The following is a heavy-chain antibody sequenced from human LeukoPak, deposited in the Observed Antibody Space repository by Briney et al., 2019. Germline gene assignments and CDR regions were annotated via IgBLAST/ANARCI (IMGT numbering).Heavy chain of an antibody. CDR3: ARDDGVSRTDKWYFDF. J-gene: IGHJ4*02. CDR2: ISYDGSNK. D-gene: IGHD2-8*02. V-gene: IGHV3-30*04. CDR1: GFTFSSYA. Sequence: PGGSLRLSCAASGFTFSSYAMHWVRQAPGKGLEWVAVISYDGSNKYYADSVKGRFTISRDNAKNSLFLQMTSLRAEDAAVYYCARDDGVSRTDKWYFDFWGQGTLVTVSS.